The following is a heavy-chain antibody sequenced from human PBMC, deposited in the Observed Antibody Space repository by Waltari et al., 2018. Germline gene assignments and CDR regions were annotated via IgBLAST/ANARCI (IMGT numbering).Heavy chain of an antibody. CDR2: FDPEDGET. CDR3: ATPRYSSGSHDAFDI. J-gene: IGHJ3*02. CDR1: GGTFSSYA. D-gene: IGHD3-22*01. Sequence: QVQLVQSGAEVKKPGSSVKVSCKASGGTFSSYAISWVRQAPGKGLEWMGGFDPEDGETIYAQKFQGRVTMTEDTSTDTAYMELSSLRSEDTAVYYCATPRYSSGSHDAFDIWGQGTMVTVSS. V-gene: IGHV1-24*01.